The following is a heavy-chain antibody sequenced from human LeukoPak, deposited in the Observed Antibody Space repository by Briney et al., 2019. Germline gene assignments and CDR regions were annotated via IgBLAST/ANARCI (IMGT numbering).Heavy chain of an antibody. CDR1: GGSISSYY. CDR3: ASLTNTTGYIPWYFDL. J-gene: IGHJ2*01. Sequence: SETLSLTCTVSGGSISSYYWSWIRQPPGKGLEWIGYIYYSGSTNYNPSLKSRVTISVDTSKNQVSLKLSSVTAADTAIYYCASLTNTTGYIPWYFDLWGCGTLVTVSS. V-gene: IGHV4-59*01. D-gene: IGHD3-9*01. CDR2: IYYSGST.